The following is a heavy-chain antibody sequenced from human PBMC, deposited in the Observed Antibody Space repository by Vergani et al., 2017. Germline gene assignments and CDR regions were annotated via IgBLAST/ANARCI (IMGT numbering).Heavy chain of an antibody. CDR1: GYSFTSYW. V-gene: IGHV5-51*01. CDR2: INPGDSDT. Sequence: EVQLVQSGAEVKKPGESLKISCKGSGYSFTSYWIGWVRQMPGKGLEWMGIINPGDSDTRYSPSFQGQVTISADKSISTANVQWSSLKASDSAMYYCARQLDAGSGNYYSSGGYYYYMDVWGKGTTVTVSS. J-gene: IGHJ6*03. D-gene: IGHD3-10*01. CDR3: ARQLDAGSGNYYSSGGYYYYMDV.